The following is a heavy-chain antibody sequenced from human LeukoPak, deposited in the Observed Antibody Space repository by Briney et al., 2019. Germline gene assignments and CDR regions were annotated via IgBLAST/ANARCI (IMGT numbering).Heavy chain of an antibody. V-gene: IGHV1-18*01. D-gene: IGHD3-9*01. CDR1: GYTFTSYG. CDR3: ARALILTGYYNAPSSLHFDY. CDR2: ISAYNGNT. Sequence: ASVKVSCKASGYTFTSYGISWVRRAPGQGLEWMGWISAYNGNTNYAQKLQGRVTMTTDTSTSTAYMELRSLRSDDTAVYYCARALILTGYYNAPSSLHFDYWGQGTLVTVSS. J-gene: IGHJ4*02.